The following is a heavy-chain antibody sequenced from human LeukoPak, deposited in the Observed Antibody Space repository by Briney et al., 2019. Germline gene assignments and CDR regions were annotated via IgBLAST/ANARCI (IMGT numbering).Heavy chain of an antibody. D-gene: IGHD1-26*01. J-gene: IGHJ5*02. CDR3: ATVGIKWELPGFDP. Sequence: ASVKVSCKASGYTFTSYYMHWVRQAPGQGLEWMGIINPSGGSTSYAQKFQGRVTMTEDTSTDTAYMELSSLRSEDTAVYYCATVGIKWELPGFDPWGQGTLVTVSS. CDR1: GYTFTSYY. CDR2: INPSGGST. V-gene: IGHV1-46*01.